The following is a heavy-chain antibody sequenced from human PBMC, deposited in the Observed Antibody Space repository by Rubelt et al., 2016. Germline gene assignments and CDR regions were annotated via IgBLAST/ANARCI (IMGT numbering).Heavy chain of an antibody. V-gene: IGHV3-30*18. J-gene: IGHJ4*02. CDR2: ISYDGTNK. CDR3: AKNYGSGSYAEY. D-gene: IGHD3-10*01. Sequence: GLEWVAVISYDGTNKYYADSVKGRFTISRDNSKNTLYLQMNSLRVEDTALYYCAKNYGSGSYAEYWGQGTLVTVSS.